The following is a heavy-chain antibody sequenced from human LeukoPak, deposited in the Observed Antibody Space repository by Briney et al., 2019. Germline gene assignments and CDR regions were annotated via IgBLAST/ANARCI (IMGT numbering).Heavy chain of an antibody. J-gene: IGHJ4*02. D-gene: IGHD1-26*01. CDR1: GYTFTTYA. V-gene: IGHV1-69*05. CDR3: ARLIVGARNSEADY. Sequence: SVKVSCKASGYTFTTYAISWVRQAPGQGLEWMGGIIPIFGTANYAQKFQGRVTITTDESTSTAYMELSSLRSEDTAVYYCARLIVGARNSEADYWGQGTLVTVSS. CDR2: IIPIFGTA.